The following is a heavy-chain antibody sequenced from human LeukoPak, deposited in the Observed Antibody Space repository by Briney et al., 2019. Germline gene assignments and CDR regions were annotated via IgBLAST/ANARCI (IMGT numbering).Heavy chain of an antibody. CDR1: GGSIRSYY. Sequence: PSETLSLTCSVSGGSIRSYYWSWFRQPAGKGLEWIGRIYTSGSTNYNLSLKSRVTMSVDTSKNQLSLKLSSATAADTAVYYCAGGISETGSFVFWGQGTLVTVSS. CDR3: AGGISETGSFVF. V-gene: IGHV4-4*07. D-gene: IGHD6-13*01. CDR2: IYTSGST. J-gene: IGHJ4*02.